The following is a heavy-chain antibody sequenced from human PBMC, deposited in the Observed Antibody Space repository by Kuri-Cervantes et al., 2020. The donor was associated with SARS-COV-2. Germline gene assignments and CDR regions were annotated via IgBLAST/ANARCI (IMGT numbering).Heavy chain of an antibody. Sequence: SGPTLVKPTQTLTLTCTFSGFSLTTSGMCVAWIRQPPGKALEWLARIDWDDDKYYKTSLNTRLSISKDTSKDQVVLTMTNVDPEDTATYYCVRIRAATVIADYWGQGILVTVSS. J-gene: IGHJ4*02. CDR1: GFSLTTSGMC. V-gene: IGHV2-70*11. CDR3: VRIRAATVIADY. D-gene: IGHD4-11*01. CDR2: IDWDDDK.